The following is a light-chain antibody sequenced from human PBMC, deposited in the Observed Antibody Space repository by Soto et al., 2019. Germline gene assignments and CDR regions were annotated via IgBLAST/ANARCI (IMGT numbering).Light chain of an antibody. CDR3: QQYESSPIT. V-gene: IGKV3-20*01. Sequence: EIVLTQSPGILSLSPGEGATLSCRASQSLSNFFLAWYQQKPGQAPRLLIYGTSIRATGIPDRFSGSGSETDFTLTVNILEPEDFAVYYCQQYESSPITFGQGTRLEIK. CDR1: QSLSNFF. CDR2: GTS. J-gene: IGKJ5*01.